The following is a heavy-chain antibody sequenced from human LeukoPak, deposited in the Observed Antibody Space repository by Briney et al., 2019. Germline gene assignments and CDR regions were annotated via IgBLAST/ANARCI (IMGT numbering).Heavy chain of an antibody. V-gene: IGHV4-59*08. D-gene: IGHD3-22*01. Sequence: SETLSLTCTVSGGSISSYYWSWIRQPPGKGLEWCGYIYYSGSTNYNPSLKSRVTISVDTSKNQFSLKLSSVTAADTAVYYCARLYGQYDSSGYYSPFDYWGQGTLVTVSS. CDR1: GGSISSYY. J-gene: IGHJ4*02. CDR3: ARLYGQYDSSGYYSPFDY. CDR2: IYYSGST.